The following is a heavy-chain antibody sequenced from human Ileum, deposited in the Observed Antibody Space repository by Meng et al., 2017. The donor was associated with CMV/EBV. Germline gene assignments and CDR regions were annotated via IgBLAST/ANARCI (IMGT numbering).Heavy chain of an antibody. CDR2: IHIGGTT. Sequence: QVQLQESGPGLVKPSETLSLTSTVSSDSISRNYWNWIRQPAGKGLESIGRIHIGGTTDYNPSLKSRVTISVDTSKNQLSLKLTSVTAADTAVYYCARGYCSGATCYPYYFDYWGQGTLVTVSS. CDR3: ARGYCSGATCYPYYFDY. D-gene: IGHD2-15*01. CDR1: SDSISRNY. V-gene: IGHV4-4*07. J-gene: IGHJ4*02.